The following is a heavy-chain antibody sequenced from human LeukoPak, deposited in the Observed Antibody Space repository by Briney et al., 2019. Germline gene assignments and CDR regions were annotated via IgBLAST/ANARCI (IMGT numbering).Heavy chain of an antibody. CDR2: ISGNGAYT. Sequence: GGSLRLSCAASGFTFSSYAMSWVRQAPGKGLEWVSAISGNGAYTYYADSVEGRFTISRDNSKNTLYLQMNSLRAEDTAVYYCAAARGYSSGFDYWGQGTLATVSS. D-gene: IGHD6-19*01. V-gene: IGHV3-23*01. J-gene: IGHJ4*02. CDR3: AAARGYSSGFDY. CDR1: GFTFSSYA.